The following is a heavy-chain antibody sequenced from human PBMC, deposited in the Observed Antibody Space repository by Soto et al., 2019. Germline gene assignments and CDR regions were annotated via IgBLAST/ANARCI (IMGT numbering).Heavy chain of an antibody. CDR3: ARVTSMVRGVIDNWFDP. Sequence: QVPLVQSGTEVRKPGSSVKVSCKASGVTFSSYAINWVRQTPGQGLEWMGGIIPMYGPAKYAQRVQGRVTITADETTSTVYMELSSLTSQDTAVYYCARVTSMVRGVIDNWFDPWGHGTLVTVSS. J-gene: IGHJ5*02. CDR2: IIPMYGPA. CDR1: GVTFSSYA. D-gene: IGHD3-10*01. V-gene: IGHV1-69*01.